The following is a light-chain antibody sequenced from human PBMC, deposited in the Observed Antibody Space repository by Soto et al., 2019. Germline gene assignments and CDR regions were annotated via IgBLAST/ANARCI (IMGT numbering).Light chain of an antibody. Sequence: EIVLTQSPATLSLSPGERATLSCRASQSVGSYLAWYQQKPGQAPRPLIYDASNRATGIPARFSGSGSGTDFTLTISCLEPEDFAVYYCQQRSNWPTITFGQGTRLEIK. CDR3: QQRSNWPTIT. J-gene: IGKJ5*01. CDR1: QSVGSY. CDR2: DAS. V-gene: IGKV3-11*01.